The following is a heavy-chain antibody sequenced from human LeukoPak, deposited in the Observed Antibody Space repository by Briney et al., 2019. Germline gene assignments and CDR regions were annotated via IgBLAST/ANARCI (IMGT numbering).Heavy chain of an antibody. Sequence: SETLSLTCTVSGGPISSYYWSWIRQPPGKGREWIGYIYYSGSTNYNPSLKSRVTISVDTSKNQFSLKLRSVTAADTAVYYCARAVGVGRGTYFDLWGRGTLVTVSS. V-gene: IGHV4-59*12. CDR3: ARAVGVGRGTYFDL. J-gene: IGHJ2*01. D-gene: IGHD1-1*01. CDR1: GGPISSYY. CDR2: IYYSGST.